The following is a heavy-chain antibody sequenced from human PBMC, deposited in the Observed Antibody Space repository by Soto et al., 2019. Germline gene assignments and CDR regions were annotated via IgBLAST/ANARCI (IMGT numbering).Heavy chain of an antibody. CDR3: ASGRDAYKVRY. J-gene: IGHJ4*02. CDR1: GGSISSGGTGSY. V-gene: IGHV4-31*03. D-gene: IGHD1-1*01. CDR2: IYYTGNT. Sequence: QVQLQESGPGLVKPSQTLSLTCTVSGGSISSGGTGSYWTWIRQLPGKGLEWIGYIYYTGNTYYNPSLKSRPTISIDTSETQFSLKLTSVTAADTAVYFCASGRDAYKVRYWGQGTLVTVSS.